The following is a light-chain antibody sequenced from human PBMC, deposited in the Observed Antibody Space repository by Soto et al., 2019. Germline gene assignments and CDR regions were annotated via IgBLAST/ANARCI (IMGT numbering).Light chain of an antibody. V-gene: IGKV1-39*01. J-gene: IGKJ1*01. Sequence: DIQMTQSPSSLSASVGDRVTITCRASQSISSYLNWYQQKPGKAPKLLIYAASSLQSGVPSRFSGSGSGTDFTLTISSLQPEDFATFYCQQYSTPPWTFGHGTRVEIK. CDR1: QSISSY. CDR3: QQYSTPPWT. CDR2: AAS.